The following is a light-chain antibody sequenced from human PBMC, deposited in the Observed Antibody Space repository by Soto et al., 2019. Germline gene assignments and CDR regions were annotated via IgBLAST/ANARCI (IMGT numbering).Light chain of an antibody. J-gene: IGLJ1*01. CDR1: SSDVGGYNY. CDR2: DVT. CDR3: SSYSRGSTYV. Sequence: QSVLTQPASGSGARGQSITVSCTRTSSDVGGYNYVSWYQQHPGKSPRLMIYDVTTRPSGVSDRFSGSKSGNTASLTISGLQAEDEADYYCSSYSRGSTYVFGTGTKVTV. V-gene: IGLV2-14*03.